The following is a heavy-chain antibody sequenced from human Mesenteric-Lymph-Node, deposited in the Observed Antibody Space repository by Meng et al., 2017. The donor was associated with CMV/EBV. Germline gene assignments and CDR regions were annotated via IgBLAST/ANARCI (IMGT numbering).Heavy chain of an antibody. Sequence: GGSLRLSCADSGFSFSALWMNWVRQAPGKGLEWVANIKKDGSEKFYVDSVKGRFTISRDNAKNSVYLDMNSLRVDDTAVYYCVRGHYTGAWGQGIPVTVSS. CDR1: GFSFSALW. CDR2: IKKDGSEK. J-gene: IGHJ5*02. CDR3: VRGHYTGA. D-gene: IGHD2-2*02. V-gene: IGHV3-7*04.